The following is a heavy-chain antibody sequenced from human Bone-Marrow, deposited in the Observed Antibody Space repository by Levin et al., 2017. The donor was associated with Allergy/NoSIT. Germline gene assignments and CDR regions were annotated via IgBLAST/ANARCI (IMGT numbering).Heavy chain of an antibody. D-gene: IGHD3-22*01. V-gene: IGHV3-21*01. CDR2: ISAGGNYI. CDR3: ASWAMYHYDRSAFDYFYYAMDV. J-gene: IGHJ6*02. Sequence: ASVKVSCAASGILFSSYDMNWVRQAPGKGLEWVSSISAGGNYIYYADSVKGRFTISRDNAKNSLFLQMNSLRAEDTAVYYCASWAMYHYDRSAFDYFYYAMDVWGQGTTVTVSS. CDR1: GILFSSYD.